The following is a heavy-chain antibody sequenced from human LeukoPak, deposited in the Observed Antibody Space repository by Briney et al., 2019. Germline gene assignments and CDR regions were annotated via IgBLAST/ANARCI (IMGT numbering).Heavy chain of an antibody. Sequence: PSETLSLTCTVSGGSISSYYWSWIRQPPGKGLEWIGYIHYSGSTYYNPSLKSRVTISVHTSNNQFSLKLSSVTAADTAVYYCVRVKEYFDYWGQGTLVTVSS. CDR3: VRVKEYFDY. V-gene: IGHV4-59*06. J-gene: IGHJ4*02. D-gene: IGHD3-10*01. CDR1: GGSISSYY. CDR2: IHYSGST.